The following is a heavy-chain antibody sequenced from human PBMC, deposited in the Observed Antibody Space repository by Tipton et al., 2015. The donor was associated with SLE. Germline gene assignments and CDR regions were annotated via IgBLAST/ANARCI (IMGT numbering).Heavy chain of an antibody. J-gene: IGHJ4*02. D-gene: IGHD6-19*01. Sequence: TLSLTCTVSGGSISSYYWSWIRQPPGKGLEWIGYIYYSGSTNYNPSLKSRVTISVDTSKNQFSLKLSSVTAADTAVYYCARERSGGYDWYSSGWYDYWGQGTLVTVSS. V-gene: IGHV4-59*01. CDR3: ARERSGGYDWYSSGWYDY. CDR1: GGSISSYY. CDR2: IYYSGST.